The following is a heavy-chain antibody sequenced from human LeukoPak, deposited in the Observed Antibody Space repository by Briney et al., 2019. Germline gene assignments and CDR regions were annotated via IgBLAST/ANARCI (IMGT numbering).Heavy chain of an antibody. J-gene: IGHJ4*02. V-gene: IGHV1-69*13. D-gene: IGHD6-13*01. CDR2: IIALFGTA. Sequence: SVKVSCKASGGTFSSYAISWVRRAPGQGLEWMGGIIALFGTANYAQKFQGRLTITADESTSTAYMELSSLRSEDTAVYYCARDLGKPAGDYWGQGTLVTVSS. CDR3: ARDLGKPAGDY. CDR1: GGTFSSYA.